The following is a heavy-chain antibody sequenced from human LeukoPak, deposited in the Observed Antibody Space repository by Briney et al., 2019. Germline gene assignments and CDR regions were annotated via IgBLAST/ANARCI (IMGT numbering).Heavy chain of an antibody. Sequence: GGSLRLSCAASGFTFSSYSMNWVRQAPGKGLAWVSSISSSSSYIYYADSVKGRFTISRDNAKNSLYLQMNSLRAEDTAVYYCARDLDYYASSTSDWGQGTLVTVSS. CDR2: ISSSSSYI. D-gene: IGHD3-22*01. V-gene: IGHV3-21*01. CDR1: GFTFSSYS. J-gene: IGHJ4*02. CDR3: ARDLDYYASSTSD.